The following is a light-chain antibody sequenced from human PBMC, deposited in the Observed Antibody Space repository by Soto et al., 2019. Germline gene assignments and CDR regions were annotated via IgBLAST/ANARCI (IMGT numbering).Light chain of an antibody. V-gene: IGLV2-14*03. CDR3: SSYTSASALGI. CDR1: KFDIGRYDY. Sequence: QSVLTQPASVSGSPGQTITISCAGTKFDIGRYDYVSWYRQHPGEAPKLIIFDVNNRPSGVSNRFSGSKSGNTASLTIFVLQVEDEALYCCSSYTSASALGIFGGGTKLTVL. CDR2: DVN. J-gene: IGLJ2*01.